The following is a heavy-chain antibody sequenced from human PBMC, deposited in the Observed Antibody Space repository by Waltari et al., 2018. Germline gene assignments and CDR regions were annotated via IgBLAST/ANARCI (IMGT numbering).Heavy chain of an antibody. J-gene: IGHJ3*02. D-gene: IGHD6-19*01. Sequence: EVQLLESGGGLVQPGGSLRLSCAASGFTFSSYAMSWVRQAPGKGLEWVSAISGSGGSTYYADAVKARFTISRDNSKNTLYLQMNSRRAEDTAVYYCAKGPLQWLRPVPCDIWGQGTMVTVSS. CDR2: ISGSGGST. CDR1: GFTFSSYA. CDR3: AKGPLQWLRPVPCDI. V-gene: IGHV3-23*01.